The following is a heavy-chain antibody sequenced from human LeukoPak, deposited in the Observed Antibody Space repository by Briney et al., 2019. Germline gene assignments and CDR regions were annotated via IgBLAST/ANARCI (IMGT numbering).Heavy chain of an antibody. J-gene: IGHJ4*02. CDR1: GFTFXXYW. D-gene: IGHD5-12*01. Sequence: GFTFXXYWMSWVRQAPGKGVEWVANIKQDGSEKYYVDSVKGRFTISRDNAKNSLYLQMNSLRAEDTAVYYCARVRRGSVYWGQGTLVTVSS. CDR2: IKQDGSEK. V-gene: IGHV3-7*01. CDR3: ARVRRGSVY.